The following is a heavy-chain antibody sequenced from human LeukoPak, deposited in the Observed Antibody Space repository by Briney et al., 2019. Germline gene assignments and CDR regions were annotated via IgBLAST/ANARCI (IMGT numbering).Heavy chain of an antibody. V-gene: IGHV4-38-2*02. CDR3: ARWASISREPGGFFDH. CDR1: GDPVTNDFF. Sequence: SETLSLTCTVSGDPVTNDFFWGWVRQPPGKELEWIGSFCLGRDTYYRPSLKSRVTISVDTSKNQFSLNLNSVTAADPAVYYCARWASISREPGGFFDHWGQGTLVTVSS. D-gene: IGHD1-14*01. CDR2: FCLGRDT. J-gene: IGHJ4*02.